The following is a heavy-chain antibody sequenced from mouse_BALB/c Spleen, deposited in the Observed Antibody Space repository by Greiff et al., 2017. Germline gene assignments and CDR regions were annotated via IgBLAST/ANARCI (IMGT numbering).Heavy chain of an antibody. CDR1: GYTFTSYY. J-gene: IGHJ2*01. CDR2: INPSNGGT. D-gene: IGHD4-1*01. V-gene: IGHV1S81*02. Sequence: VQLQESGAELVKPGASVKLSCKASGYTFTSYYMYWVKQRPGQGLVWIGEINPSNGGTNCNEKFKSKATLTVDKSSSTAYMQLSSLTYEDAAVYYCALTDFDYWGQGTTLTVSS. CDR3: ALTDFDY.